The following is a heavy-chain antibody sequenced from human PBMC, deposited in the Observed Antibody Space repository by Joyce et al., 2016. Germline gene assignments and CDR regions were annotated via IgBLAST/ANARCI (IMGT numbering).Heavy chain of an antibody. CDR1: GFPFSTSS. Sequence: EVQLVESGGGLVKPGGSLRISCAASGFPFSTSSMGWFRRAPGKVLEWVPAISSDSTYIFYADSVKGRFTVSRDNAKNSLYLQMNSLRAEDTAVFFCARGGIVYDYSMDLWGQGTTVTVSS. CDR3: ARGGIVYDYSMDL. V-gene: IGHV3-21*02. J-gene: IGHJ6*02. CDR2: ISSDSTYI. D-gene: IGHD3-22*01.